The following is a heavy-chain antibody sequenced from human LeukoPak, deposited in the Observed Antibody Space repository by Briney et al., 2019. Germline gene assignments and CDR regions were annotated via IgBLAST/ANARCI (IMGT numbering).Heavy chain of an antibody. CDR1: GGSFSGYY. CDR2: INHSGYT. J-gene: IGHJ4*02. Sequence: KPSETLSLTCAVYGGSFSGYYWNWIRQPPGRGLEWIGEINHSGYTNYNPSLKSRVTISVDTSKNQFSLKVSSVTAADTAVYYCARGRAGSGLMINWGQGTLVTVSS. D-gene: IGHD2-8*01. CDR3: ARGRAGSGLMIN. V-gene: IGHV4-34*01.